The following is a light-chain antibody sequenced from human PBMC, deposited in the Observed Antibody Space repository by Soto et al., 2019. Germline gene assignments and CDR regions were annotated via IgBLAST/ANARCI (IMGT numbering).Light chain of an antibody. Sequence: EIVLTQSPATLSVSPGERVTRSCRARQSVGSNLAWYQQKPGQAPRLLIYGASTRATGIPARFSGSGSETEFTLTISSLEPEDFAVYYCQQRSNWPPFTFGQGTRLEIK. CDR3: QQRSNWPPFT. J-gene: IGKJ5*01. V-gene: IGKV3-15*01. CDR2: GAS. CDR1: QSVGSN.